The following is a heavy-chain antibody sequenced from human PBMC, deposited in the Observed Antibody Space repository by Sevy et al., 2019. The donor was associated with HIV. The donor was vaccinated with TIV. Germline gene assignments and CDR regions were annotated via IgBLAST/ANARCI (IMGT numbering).Heavy chain of an antibody. J-gene: IGHJ4*02. CDR2: VNSDGSST. CDR3: VAANTWQDY. D-gene: IGHD2-15*01. V-gene: IGHV3-74*01. Sequence: GGSLRLSCAASGFTFSSYWMHWVRQAPGKGPVWVSGVNSDGSSTNYADSVKGRFTMSRDSAKNTLYLQMNSLGAEDKAVYFCVAANTWQDYWGQGTLVTVSS. CDR1: GFTFSSYW.